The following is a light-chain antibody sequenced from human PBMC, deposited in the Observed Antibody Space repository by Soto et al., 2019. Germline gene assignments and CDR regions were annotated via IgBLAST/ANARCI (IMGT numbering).Light chain of an antibody. V-gene: IGKV3-15*01. J-gene: IGKJ1*01. CDR2: GAS. CDR1: QGVSST. Sequence: EIELTQSPASLSASLWERATISCRASQGVSSTLAWYQQKPGQAPRLLIYGASTRATGIPARFSGSGSGTEFTLTISSLQSEDFAAYYCQQYNNWPPTFGQGTKVDIK. CDR3: QQYNNWPPT.